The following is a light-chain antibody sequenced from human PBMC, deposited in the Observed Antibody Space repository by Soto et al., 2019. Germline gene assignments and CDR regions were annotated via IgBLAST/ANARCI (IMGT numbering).Light chain of an antibody. Sequence: QSALTQPASVSGSPGQSITISCTGTSSDVGGYNYVSWYQQHPGKAPKLMIYEVSNRPSGVSNSFSGSKSGNTASLTIYGLQAEDEADYYCTSYTSSSIYVFGTGTKITVL. V-gene: IGLV2-14*01. CDR1: SSDVGGYNY. J-gene: IGLJ1*01. CDR3: TSYTSSSIYV. CDR2: EVS.